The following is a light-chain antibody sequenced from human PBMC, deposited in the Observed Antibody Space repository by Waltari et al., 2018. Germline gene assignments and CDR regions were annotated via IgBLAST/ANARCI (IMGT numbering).Light chain of an antibody. J-gene: IGKJ2*01. CDR2: GAS. V-gene: IGKV3-20*01. Sequence: EIVLTQSPGTLSLSPGEKATLSCRASQTVSNNFLAWYQQKPGQAPRLLIYGASSRAIGIPDRFSGSGSGTYFTLTISRLEPEDFAVYHCQQYGSPYTFGQGTKLEIK. CDR1: QTVSNNF. CDR3: QQYGSPYT.